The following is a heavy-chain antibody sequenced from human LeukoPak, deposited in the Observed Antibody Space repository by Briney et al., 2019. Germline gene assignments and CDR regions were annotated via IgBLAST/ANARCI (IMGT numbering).Heavy chain of an antibody. CDR2: IYPRDGST. Sequence: AAVKVSCKASGYTFTSNYIHWVRQAPGQGLEWMGMIYPRDGSTSYAQKFQGRVTVTRDTSTSTVHMELSGLRSEDTAVYYCAGDQEGFDYWGQGTLVTVSS. V-gene: IGHV1-46*01. CDR1: GYTFTSNY. J-gene: IGHJ4*02. CDR3: AGDQEGFDY.